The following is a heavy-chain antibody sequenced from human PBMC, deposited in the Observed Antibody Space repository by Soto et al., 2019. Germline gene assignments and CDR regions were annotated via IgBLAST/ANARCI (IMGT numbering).Heavy chain of an antibody. V-gene: IGHV1-46*01. CDR1: GYTFTSYY. CDR3: ARESEPYDFWSGYSLTNLYYYYGMDV. D-gene: IGHD3-3*01. J-gene: IGHJ6*02. Sequence: GSVKVSCKASGYTFTSYYMHWVLQAPGQGLEWMGIINPSGGSTSYAQKFQGRVTMTRDTSTSTVYMELSSLRSEDTAVYYCARESEPYDFWSGYSLTNLYYYYGMDVWGQGTTVTVSS. CDR2: INPSGGST.